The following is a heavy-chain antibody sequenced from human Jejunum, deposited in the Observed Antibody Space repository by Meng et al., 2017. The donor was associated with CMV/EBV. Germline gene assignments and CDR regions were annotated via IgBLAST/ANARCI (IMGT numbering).Heavy chain of an antibody. D-gene: IGHD1-1*01. J-gene: IGHJ4*02. V-gene: IGHV4-61*02. CDR1: GDSISSGNYY. Sequence: QVQLQESGPGLVKPSQTLSLTCTFSGDSISSGNYYWCWIRQPAGKGLEWIGRFYTRGSTHYNASLKSRVTISVDTSKNQFSLQLTSVTGADTAVYYCARNEDGYFDYWGQGSLVTVSS. CDR2: FYTRGST. CDR3: ARNEDGYFDY.